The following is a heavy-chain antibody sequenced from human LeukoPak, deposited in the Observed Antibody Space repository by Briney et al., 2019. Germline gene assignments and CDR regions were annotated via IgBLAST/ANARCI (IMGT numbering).Heavy chain of an antibody. V-gene: IGHV4-39*01. CDR3: ARQPRPSYYDSSGYWYAFDI. D-gene: IGHD3-22*01. Sequence: PSETLSLTCTVSGGSISSSSYYWGWIRQPPGKGLEWIGSNYYSGSTYYNPSLKSRVTISVDTSKNQFSLKLSSVTAADTAVYYCARQPRPSYYDSSGYWYAFDIWGQGTMVTVSS. CDR1: GGSISSSSYY. CDR2: NYYSGST. J-gene: IGHJ3*02.